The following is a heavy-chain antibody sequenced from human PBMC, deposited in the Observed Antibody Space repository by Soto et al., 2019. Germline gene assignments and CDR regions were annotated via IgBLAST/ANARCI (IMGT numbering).Heavy chain of an antibody. CDR1: GFTVSSNY. V-gene: IGHV3-53*01. D-gene: IGHD1-26*01. CDR2: IYSGGST. CDR3: ARGYSGSYRADY. Sequence: GSLRLSCAASGFTVSSNYMSWVRQAPGKGLEWVSVIYSGGSTYYADSVKGRFTISRDNAKNTLYLQMNSLRAEDTAVYYCARGYSGSYRADYWGQGTLVTVSS. J-gene: IGHJ4*02.